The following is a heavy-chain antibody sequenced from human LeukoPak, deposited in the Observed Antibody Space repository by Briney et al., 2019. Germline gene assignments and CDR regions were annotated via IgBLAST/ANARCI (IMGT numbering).Heavy chain of an antibody. Sequence: GGSLRLSCAASGFTFSSYSMNWVRQAPGKGLEWVSSISSSSSYIYYADSVKGRFTISRDNSKNTLYLQMNSLRAEDTAVYYCAKDEGNYYDTGGSYLMRSYMDVWGKGTTVTVSS. CDR2: ISSSSSYI. J-gene: IGHJ6*03. CDR1: GFTFSSYS. CDR3: AKDEGNYYDTGGSYLMRSYMDV. D-gene: IGHD3-22*01. V-gene: IGHV3-21*01.